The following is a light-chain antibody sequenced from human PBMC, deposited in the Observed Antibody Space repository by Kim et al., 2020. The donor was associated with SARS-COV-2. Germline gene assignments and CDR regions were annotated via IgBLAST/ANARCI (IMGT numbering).Light chain of an antibody. J-gene: IGLJ2*01. V-gene: IGLV3-1*01. CDR1: KLGDKF. CDR3: QAWDSSTVL. CDR2: QDS. Sequence: LSPGQTASIPCSGDKLGDKFASWYQQKPGQSPVLVIYQDSKRPSGIPERFSGSNSGNTSTLTISGTQAMDEADYYCQAWDSSTVLFGGGTKLTVL.